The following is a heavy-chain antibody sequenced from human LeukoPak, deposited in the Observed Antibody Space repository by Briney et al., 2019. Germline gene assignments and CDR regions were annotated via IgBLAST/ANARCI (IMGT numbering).Heavy chain of an antibody. Sequence: PGRSLRLSCAASGFTFSSYAMHWVRQAPGKGLEGVAVISYDGSNKYYADSVQGRFTISKDNSKNTLYLQMNRLRAEDTAVYYCARVAAAITPVDYWGQGTLVTVSS. D-gene: IGHD2-2*02. J-gene: IGHJ4*02. CDR3: ARVAAAITPVDY. CDR2: ISYDGSNK. CDR1: GFTFSSYA. V-gene: IGHV3-30-3*01.